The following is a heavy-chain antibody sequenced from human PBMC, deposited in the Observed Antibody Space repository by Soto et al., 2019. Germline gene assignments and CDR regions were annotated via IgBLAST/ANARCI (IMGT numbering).Heavy chain of an antibody. CDR1: GYIFTNYD. D-gene: IGHD6-19*01. CDR3: VRFASSGWYTGGY. CDR2: ISPYSGNT. J-gene: IGHJ4*02. V-gene: IGHV1-18*01. Sequence: QVQLVQSGGEVKKPGASVKVSCKAPGYIFTNYDIGWVRQAPGQGLEWMGWISPYSGNTKYTQKVQGRVTMTTDTSTSTAYMELRSLRPDDTAVYYCVRFASSGWYTGGYWGQGTLVTVSS.